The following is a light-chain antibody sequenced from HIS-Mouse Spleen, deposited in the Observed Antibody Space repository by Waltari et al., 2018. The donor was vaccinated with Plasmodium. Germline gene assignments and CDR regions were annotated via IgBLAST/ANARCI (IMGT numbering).Light chain of an antibody. CDR1: ALPKKY. V-gene: IGLV3-10*01. Sequence: SYELTQPPSVSVPTGQTARITCSGAALPKKYAYWYQQQSGQAPVLVIYEDSKRPSGIPERFSGSSSGTMATLTISGAQVEDEADYYCYSTDSSGNHRVFGGGTKLTVL. J-gene: IGLJ3*02. CDR2: EDS. CDR3: YSTDSSGNHRV.